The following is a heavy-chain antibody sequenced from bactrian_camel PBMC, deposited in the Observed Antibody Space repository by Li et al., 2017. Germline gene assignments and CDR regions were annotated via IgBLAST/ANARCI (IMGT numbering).Heavy chain of an antibody. CDR2: IYTGEGTT. J-gene: IGHJ4*01. CDR1: GYTDSRRY. Sequence: EVQLVESGGGSVQAGGSLRLSCVASGYTDSRRYIAWFRQAPGKGREPLASIYTGEGTTYYADSVKGRFTISHVNAMNTAYLQMNYLTPEDTAMYVCAGSLTYWVSFPLRDDEYRYWGEGTQVTVS. D-gene: IGHD1*01. V-gene: IGHV3S40*01. CDR3: AGSLTYWVSFPLRDDEYRY.